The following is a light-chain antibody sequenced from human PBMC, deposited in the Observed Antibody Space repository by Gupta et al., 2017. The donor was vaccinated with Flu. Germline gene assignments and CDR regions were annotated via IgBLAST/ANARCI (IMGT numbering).Light chain of an antibody. V-gene: IGKV1-5*03. Sequence: PPPLSASVGDRVTFSCRASQRIGEWLAWFQQKPGKAPKLLIYKASELESGVPSRFSGSGSGTEFTLTISSLQPDDFATYFCQYYSTSSVSFGGGTEVEI. CDR3: QYYSTSSVS. J-gene: IGKJ4*01. CDR1: QRIGEW. CDR2: KAS.